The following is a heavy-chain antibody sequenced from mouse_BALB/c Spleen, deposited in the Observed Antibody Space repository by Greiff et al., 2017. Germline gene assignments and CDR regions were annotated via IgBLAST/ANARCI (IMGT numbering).Heavy chain of an antibody. J-gene: IGHJ4*01. Sequence: DVMLVESGGGLVQPGGSRKLSCAASGFTFSSFGMHWVRQAPEKGLEWVAYISSGSSTIYYADTVKGRFTISRDNPKNTLFLQMTSLRSEDTAMYYCARGLWLRRYYYAMDYWGQGTSVTVSS. V-gene: IGHV5-17*02. D-gene: IGHD2-2*01. CDR3: ARGLWLRRYYYAMDY. CDR2: ISSGSSTI. CDR1: GFTFSSFG.